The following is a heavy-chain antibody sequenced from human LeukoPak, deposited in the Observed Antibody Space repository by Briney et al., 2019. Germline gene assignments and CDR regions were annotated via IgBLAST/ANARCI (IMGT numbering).Heavy chain of an antibody. CDR2: ISGSGGST. D-gene: IGHD6-19*01. CDR3: AKEGSSGWYGGGYYYYYYMDV. Sequence: GGSLRLSCAASGFTFDDYGMSWVRQAPGKGLEWVSAISGSGGSTYYADSVKGRFTISRDNSKNTLYLQMNSLRAEDTAVYYCAKEGSSGWYGGGYYYYYYMDVWGKGTTVTISS. V-gene: IGHV3-23*01. J-gene: IGHJ6*03. CDR1: GFTFDDYG.